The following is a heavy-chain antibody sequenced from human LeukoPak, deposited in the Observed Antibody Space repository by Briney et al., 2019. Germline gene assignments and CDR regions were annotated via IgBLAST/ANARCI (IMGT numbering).Heavy chain of an antibody. J-gene: IGHJ4*02. CDR1: GFTFSNYW. CDR3: ALSQRDGDFYFDY. D-gene: IGHD4-17*01. CDR2: INRDGRST. Sequence: GGSLRLSCPASGFTFSNYWMHWVRQAPGKGLVWVSRINRDGRSTNYADSVKGRFTIYRDNAKNTVFLQMNSLRAEDTAVYYCALSQRDGDFYFDYWGQGTLVTVSS. V-gene: IGHV3-74*01.